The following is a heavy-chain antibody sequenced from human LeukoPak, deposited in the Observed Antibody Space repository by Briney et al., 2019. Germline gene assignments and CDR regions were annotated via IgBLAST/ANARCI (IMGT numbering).Heavy chain of an antibody. CDR3: ATYYYDSSAKRWFDP. CDR2: IYTSGST. V-gene: IGHV4-4*07. Sequence: SETLSLTCTVSGGSISSYYWSWIRQPAGKGLEWIGRIYTSGSTNYNPSLKSRVTMSVDKSKNQFSLKLSSVTAADTAVYYCATYYYDSSAKRWFDPWGQGTLVTVSS. CDR1: GGSISSYY. J-gene: IGHJ5*02. D-gene: IGHD3-22*01.